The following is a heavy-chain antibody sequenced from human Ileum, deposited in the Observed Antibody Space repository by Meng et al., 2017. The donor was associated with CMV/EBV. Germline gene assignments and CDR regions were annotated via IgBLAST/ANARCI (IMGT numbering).Heavy chain of an antibody. CDR1: GLSLSSSGEG. Sequence: PPPHLTLTVHFSGLSLSSSGEGVVWILNPTGKALALLSVIYWDDNKHYSPSLKTRHTITKVTSKNQVVLTMTSMDPVNTATYYCVYSSPKSVPVAGTFFDPWGQGTLVTVSS. J-gene: IGHJ5*02. CDR3: VYSSPKSVPVAGTFFDP. D-gene: IGHD6-13*01. V-gene: IGHV2-5*02. CDR2: IYWDDNK.